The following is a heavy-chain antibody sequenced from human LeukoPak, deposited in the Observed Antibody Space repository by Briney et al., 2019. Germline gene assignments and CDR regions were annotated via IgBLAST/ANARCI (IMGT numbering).Heavy chain of an antibody. CDR1: GGSFSGYY. CDR2: INHSGST. Sequence: SETLSLTCAVYGGSFSGYYWSWIRQPPGKGLEWIGEINHSGSTNYNPSLKSRVTISVDTSKNQFSLKLSSVTAADTAVYYCARHTYYGSGGYYPNFDYWGQGTLVTVSS. D-gene: IGHD3-10*01. CDR3: ARHTYYGSGGYYPNFDY. J-gene: IGHJ4*02. V-gene: IGHV4-34*01.